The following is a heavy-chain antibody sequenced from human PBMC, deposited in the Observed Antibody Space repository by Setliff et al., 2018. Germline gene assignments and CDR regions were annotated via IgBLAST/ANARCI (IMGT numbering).Heavy chain of an antibody. CDR1: GFTFSSYE. Sequence: GGSLRLSCAASGFTFSSYEMNWVRQAPGKGLEWVSYISGSGSTIYYADSVKGRFTISRDNAKNSLFPQMNSLRAEDTAVYYCARGGDYNFWSGTNWFDPWGQGTLVTVSS. V-gene: IGHV3-48*03. D-gene: IGHD3-3*01. J-gene: IGHJ5*02. CDR3: ARGGDYNFWSGTNWFDP. CDR2: ISGSGSTI.